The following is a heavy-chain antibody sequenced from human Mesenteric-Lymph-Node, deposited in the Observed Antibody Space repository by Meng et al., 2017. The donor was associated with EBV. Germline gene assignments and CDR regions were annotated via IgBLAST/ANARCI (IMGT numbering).Heavy chain of an antibody. CDR2: ISSSGAGT. CDR3: ARERGWGFDY. D-gene: IGHD6-19*01. CDR1: GVTLSAYY. Sequence: VQLVESGGGLVKPGGSLRLSCEASGVTLSAYYVTWIRQAPGKGLEWVSYISSSGAGTYYADSVRGRFSISRDNAKNSLYLEMNSLRVEDTAVYYCARERGWGFDYWGQGTLVTVSS. J-gene: IGHJ4*02. V-gene: IGHV3-11*01.